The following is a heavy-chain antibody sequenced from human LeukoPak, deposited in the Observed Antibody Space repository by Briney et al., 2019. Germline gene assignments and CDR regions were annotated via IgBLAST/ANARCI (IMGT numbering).Heavy chain of an antibody. CDR3: ARGRSDWWSSSWYAFDY. J-gene: IGHJ4*02. D-gene: IGHD6-13*01. Sequence: GASVKVSCKASGYTFTSYGISWVRQAPGQGLEWMGWISAYNGNTNYAQKLQGRVTMTTDTSTSTAYMELRSLRSDDTAVYYCARGRSDWWSSSWYAFDYWGQGTLVTVSS. V-gene: IGHV1-18*01. CDR1: GYTFTSYG. CDR2: ISAYNGNT.